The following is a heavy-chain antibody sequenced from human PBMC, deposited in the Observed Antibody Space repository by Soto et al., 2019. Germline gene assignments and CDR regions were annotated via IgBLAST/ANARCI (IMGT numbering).Heavy chain of an antibody. CDR2: IPLDGVDG. Sequence: DVKLVESGGGLVQPGDSLRLSCEVSGFTFSMYSMSWVRQSPGKGLEWVAKIPLDGVDGHYADSVKGRFTISRDNGKNSLYLQLNNLRAEDTAVYYCARDHLILPAHDFFYGSDVWGRGATVTVSS. J-gene: IGHJ6*02. D-gene: IGHD2-21*02. V-gene: IGHV3-7*03. CDR1: GFTFSMYS. CDR3: ARDHLILPAHDFFYGSDV.